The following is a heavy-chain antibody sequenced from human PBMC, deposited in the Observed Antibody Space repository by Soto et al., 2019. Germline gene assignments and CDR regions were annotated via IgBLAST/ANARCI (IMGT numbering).Heavy chain of an antibody. CDR2: ISYDGSNK. V-gene: IGHV3-30-3*01. Sequence: GGSLRLSCAASGFTFSSYAMHWVRQAPGKGLEWVAVISYDGSNKYYADSVKGRFTISRDNSKNTLYLQMNSLRAEDTAVYYCARVYGSGSPCDPNGCYGMDVWGQGTTVTVSS. D-gene: IGHD3-10*01. J-gene: IGHJ6*02. CDR3: ARVYGSGSPCDPNGCYGMDV. CDR1: GFTFSSYA.